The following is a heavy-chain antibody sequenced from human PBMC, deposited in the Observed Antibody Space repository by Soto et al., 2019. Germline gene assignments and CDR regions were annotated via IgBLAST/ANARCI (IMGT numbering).Heavy chain of an antibody. V-gene: IGHV4-59*11. CDR3: ARERTYYDFWSGPRAFDY. J-gene: IGHJ4*02. D-gene: IGHD3-3*01. Sequence: PSETLSLTCSVSGVSISSHYWSWIRQPPGKGLEWIGYIYYSGSTSYNPSLKSRVTISLEAPKNQFSLKLSSVTAEDTAVYYCARERTYYDFWSGPRAFDYWGQGTLVTVSS. CDR1: GVSISSHY. CDR2: IYYSGST.